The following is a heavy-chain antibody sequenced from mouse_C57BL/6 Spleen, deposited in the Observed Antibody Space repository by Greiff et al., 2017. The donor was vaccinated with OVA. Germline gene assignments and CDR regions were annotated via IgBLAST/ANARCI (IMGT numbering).Heavy chain of an antibody. J-gene: IGHJ4*01. CDR2: ISYDGSN. Sequence: VQLQQSGPGLVKPSQSLSLTCSVTGYSITSGYYWNWIRQFPGNKLEWMGYISYDGSNNYNPSLKNRISITRDTSKNQFFLKLNSVTTEDTATYYCASPFHYYGSSFYAMDYWGQGTSVTVSS. CDR1: GYSITSGYY. V-gene: IGHV3-6*01. CDR3: ASPFHYYGSSFYAMDY. D-gene: IGHD1-1*01.